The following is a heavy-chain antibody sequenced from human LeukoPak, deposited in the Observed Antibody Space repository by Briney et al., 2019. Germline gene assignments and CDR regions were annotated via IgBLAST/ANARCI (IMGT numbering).Heavy chain of an antibody. J-gene: IGHJ5*02. D-gene: IGHD3-10*01. Sequence: SETLSLTGAVYGGSFSDYYWSWIGQPPGKGLEWSGEFNLSGRHNYNPSLNSRLTISVDPPKKQFSLKLNSVTAAYTAVYYCTTDPIATYDSGSGTYYNTWFDPWGQGTLVTVSS. CDR2: FNLSGRH. V-gene: IGHV4-34*01. CDR1: GGSFSDYY. CDR3: TTDPIATYDSGSGTYYNTWFDP.